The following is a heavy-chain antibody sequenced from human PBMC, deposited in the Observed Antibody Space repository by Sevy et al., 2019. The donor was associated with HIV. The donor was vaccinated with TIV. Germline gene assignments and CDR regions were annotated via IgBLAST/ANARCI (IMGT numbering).Heavy chain of an antibody. D-gene: IGHD5-12*01. CDR1: GETFGNYA. J-gene: IGHJ6*02. CDR3: ARSNPDGYNYSYYYGMDV. V-gene: IGHV1-69*13. CDR2: IIPVFGSA. Sequence: SLKVSCKASGETFGNYAIAWVRQAPGQGLEWVGGIIPVFGSANSAQKFQDRVTITADVSTSTAYMELRRLRSEDTAVYYCARSNPDGYNYSYYYGMDVWGQGTTVTVSS.